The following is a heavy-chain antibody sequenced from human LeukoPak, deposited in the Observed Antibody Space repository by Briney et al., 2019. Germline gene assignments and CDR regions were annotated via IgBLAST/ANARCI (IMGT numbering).Heavy chain of an antibody. Sequence: SETLSLTCSVSGGSINSDWWSWIRQPAGKGLEFIGRIYTTGMTNYNPSLKSRVSMSVDTSKNQFSLELRSVTAADTAVYFCAIAGLTISSYRFDYWGQGALVTVSS. CDR1: GGSINSDW. CDR2: IYTTGMT. V-gene: IGHV4-4*07. D-gene: IGHD3-9*01. J-gene: IGHJ4*02. CDR3: AIAGLTISSYRFDY.